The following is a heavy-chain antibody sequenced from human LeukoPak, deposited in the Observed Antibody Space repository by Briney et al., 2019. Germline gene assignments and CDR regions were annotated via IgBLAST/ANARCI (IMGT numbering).Heavy chain of an antibody. CDR2: IIASSGST. CDR3: AKGAYDYIEMGYFDY. CDR1: GFSFSSYE. D-gene: IGHD5-12*01. Sequence: PGGSLRLSCAASGFSFSSYEMNWVRQAPGKGLEWVSLIIASSGSTIYADSVKGRFTISRDNSKNTLYLQMNSLRAEDTAVYYCAKGAYDYIEMGYFDYWGQGALVTVSS. J-gene: IGHJ4*02. V-gene: IGHV3-23*01.